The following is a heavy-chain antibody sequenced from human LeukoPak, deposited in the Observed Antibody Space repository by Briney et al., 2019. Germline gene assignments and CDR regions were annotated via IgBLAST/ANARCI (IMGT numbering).Heavy chain of an antibody. D-gene: IGHD3-9*01. CDR1: GFTFSNFA. Sequence: GGSLRLSCEASGFTFSNFAMNWVRQAPGKELEWISFISSGGTTISYAESVRGRFTISRDNARNSLFLQMNSLRVEDTAVYYCARDLMPYVDPEYFDHWGQGTLVTVSS. CDR3: ARDLMPYVDPEYFDH. V-gene: IGHV3-48*03. CDR2: ISSGGTTI. J-gene: IGHJ4*02.